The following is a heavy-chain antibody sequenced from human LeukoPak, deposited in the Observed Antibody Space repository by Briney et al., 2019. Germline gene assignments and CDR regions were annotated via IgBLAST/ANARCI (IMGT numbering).Heavy chain of an antibody. CDR2: IKQDGSEK. CDR1: GFTFDDYG. J-gene: IGHJ6*03. Sequence: GGSLRLSCAASGFTFDDYGMSWVRQAPGKGLEWVANIKQDGSEKYYVDSVKGRFTISRDNAKNSLYLQMNSLRVEDTAVYYCASRYSSSWYYYYYYMDVWGKGTTVTVSS. D-gene: IGHD6-13*01. V-gene: IGHV3-7*01. CDR3: ASRYSSSWYYYYYYMDV.